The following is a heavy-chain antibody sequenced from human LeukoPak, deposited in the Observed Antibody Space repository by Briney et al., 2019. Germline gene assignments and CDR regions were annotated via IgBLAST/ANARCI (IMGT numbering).Heavy chain of an antibody. Sequence: PSETLSLTCTVSGGSISSYYWSWIRQPPGKGLEWIGDILYSGSTDYNSSLKSRVTISVDTSRNQFSLRLSSVSAADTAVYYCARRSYSSPFDYWGQGTLVTVSS. CDR3: ARRSYSSPFDY. V-gene: IGHV4-59*08. CDR1: GGSISSYY. J-gene: IGHJ4*02. CDR2: ILYSGST. D-gene: IGHD6-19*01.